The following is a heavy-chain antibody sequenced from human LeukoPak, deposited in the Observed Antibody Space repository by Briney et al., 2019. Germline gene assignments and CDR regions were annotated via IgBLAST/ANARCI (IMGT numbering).Heavy chain of an antibody. J-gene: IGHJ6*03. CDR3: ARDPGYCSGGSCHYYYMDV. Sequence: ASVKVSCKASGYTFTGYYMHWVRQAPGQGLEWMGWINPNSGGTNYAQKFQGRVTMTRDTSISTGYMELSRLRSDDTAVYYCARDPGYCSGGSCHYYYMDVWGKGTTVTVSS. CDR1: GYTFTGYY. D-gene: IGHD2-15*01. V-gene: IGHV1-2*02. CDR2: INPNSGGT.